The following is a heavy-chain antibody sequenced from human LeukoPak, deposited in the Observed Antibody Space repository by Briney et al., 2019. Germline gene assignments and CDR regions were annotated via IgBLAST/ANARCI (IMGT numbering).Heavy chain of an antibody. CDR2: IYYSGST. V-gene: IGHV4-39*07. J-gene: IGHJ4*02. Sequence: SETLSLTCTVSGGSISSSSYYWGWIRQPPGKGLEWIGSIYYSGSTYYNPSLKSRVTISVDTSKNQFSLKLSSVTAADTAVYYCARDGAVAARPDYWGQGTLVTVSS. D-gene: IGHD6-19*01. CDR3: ARDGAVAARPDY. CDR1: GGSISSSSYY.